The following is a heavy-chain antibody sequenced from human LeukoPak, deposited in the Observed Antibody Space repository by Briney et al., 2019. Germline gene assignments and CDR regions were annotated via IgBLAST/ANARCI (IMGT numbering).Heavy chain of an antibody. CDR3: ASPFSSSDAFDI. V-gene: IGHV1-2*06. D-gene: IGHD6-6*01. Sequence: ASVKVSCXASGYTFTGYYMHWVRQAPGQGVEWMGRINPNSGGTNYAQKFQGRVTMTRDTSISTAYMELSRLRSDDTAVYYCASPFSSSDAFDIWGQGTMVTVSS. CDR1: GYTFTGYY. CDR2: INPNSGGT. J-gene: IGHJ3*02.